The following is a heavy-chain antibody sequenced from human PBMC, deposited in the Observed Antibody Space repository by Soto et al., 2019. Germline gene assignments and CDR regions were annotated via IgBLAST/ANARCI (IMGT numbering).Heavy chain of an antibody. CDR1: GGSISSGDYY. CDR2: IYYSGST. CDR3: ARGGGVYYFDY. D-gene: IGHD2-8*02. Sequence: PSETLSLTCTVSGGSISSGDYYWSWIRQPPGKGLEWIGYIYYSGSTDYNPSLKSRVTISVDTSKSQFSLKLSSVTAADTAVYYCARGGGVYYFDYSGQGTLVTVSS. V-gene: IGHV4-61*08. J-gene: IGHJ4*02.